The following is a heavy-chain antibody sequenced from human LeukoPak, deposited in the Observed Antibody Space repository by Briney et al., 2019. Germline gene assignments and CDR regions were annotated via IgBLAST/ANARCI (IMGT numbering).Heavy chain of an antibody. V-gene: IGHV3-30*04. J-gene: IGHJ4*02. Sequence: PGGSLRLSCSASGFTFSSYAMRWVRQAPGKGLEWVAVISYDGGYKYYADSVKGRFTISRDNSKNTLSLQMNSLRAEHTSVYYCARGQRRHIDMASSFDYWGQRTLVTVSS. D-gene: IGHD5-24*01. CDR1: GFTFSSYA. CDR2: ISYDGGYK. CDR3: ARGQRRHIDMASSFDY.